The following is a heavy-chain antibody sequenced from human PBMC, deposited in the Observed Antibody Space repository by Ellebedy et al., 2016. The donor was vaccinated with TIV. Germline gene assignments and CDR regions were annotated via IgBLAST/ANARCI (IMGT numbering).Heavy chain of an antibody. V-gene: IGHV3-7*04. CDR1: NFAFDNYW. D-gene: IGHD1-1*01. Sequence: GESLKISCAASNFAFDNYWMSWVRQAPGKGLEWVASISEDGSEIHYVESVKGRFTISRDNAKNSVYLQVNSLRGEDTAVYYCARNFEGTYAHWGQGTLVTVSS. CDR3: ARNFEGTYAH. J-gene: IGHJ4*02. CDR2: ISEDGSEI.